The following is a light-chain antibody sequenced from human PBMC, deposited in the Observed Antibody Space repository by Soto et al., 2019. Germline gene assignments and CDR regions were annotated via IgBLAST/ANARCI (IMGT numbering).Light chain of an antibody. CDR3: QQYYSTPFT. CDR2: WSS. V-gene: IGKV4-1*01. CDR1: QNLLYSPNNKNY. J-gene: IGKJ3*01. Sequence: IVMTQSPDSLAVSLGERATINCKSSQNLLYSPNNKNYLAWYQQKPGQPPKLLIYWSSTRESGVPDRFSGSGSGTDFTLTTSSLRAEDVAVYYCQQYYSTPFTFGPGTKVDIK.